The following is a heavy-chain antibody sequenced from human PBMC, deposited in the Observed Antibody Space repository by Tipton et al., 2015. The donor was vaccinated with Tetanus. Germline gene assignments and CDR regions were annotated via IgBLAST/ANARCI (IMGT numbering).Heavy chain of an antibody. CDR2: ISYSGST. CDR3: ARANYDFPKKGPFDS. J-gene: IGHJ4*02. D-gene: IGHD3-3*01. V-gene: IGHV4-61*08. CDR1: GGSINNGASS. Sequence: TLSLTCAVSGGSINNGASSWNWIRQPPGKGLEWIGYISYSGSTNSNYSLKSRITISQDTSKNQFSLKLTSVTAADAAVYYCARANYDFPKKGPFDSWGQGTLVIVSS.